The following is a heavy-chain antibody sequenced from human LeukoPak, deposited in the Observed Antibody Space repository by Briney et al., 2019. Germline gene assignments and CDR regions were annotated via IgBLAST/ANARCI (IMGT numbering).Heavy chain of an antibody. V-gene: IGHV3-23*01. CDR1: GFTFSSYA. Sequence: GGSLRLSCAASGFTFSSYAMSWVRQPPGKGLEWVSAISHSGGTTYYADSVKGRFTISRDNAKNSLDLQMNSLRVEDTGIYYCVKVAKYYYGSETYYFFEHWGQGTPVTASS. CDR2: ISHSGGTT. J-gene: IGHJ4*02. CDR3: VKVAKYYYGSETYYFFEH. D-gene: IGHD3-10*01.